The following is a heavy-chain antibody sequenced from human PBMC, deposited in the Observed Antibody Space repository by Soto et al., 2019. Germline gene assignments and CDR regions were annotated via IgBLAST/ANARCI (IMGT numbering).Heavy chain of an antibody. J-gene: IGHJ5*02. Sequence: PGGSLRLSCAASGFTFSTYAMSWVRQAPGKGLEWVSGISGSGDKTYYAEFVKGRFTISRDNSKNTLYLQMNSLRADDTAVYYCEKEDIWFGGTNWFDPWGQGTLVTVYS. CDR2: ISGSGDKT. V-gene: IGHV3-23*01. D-gene: IGHD3-10*01. CDR1: GFTFSTYA. CDR3: EKEDIWFGGTNWFDP.